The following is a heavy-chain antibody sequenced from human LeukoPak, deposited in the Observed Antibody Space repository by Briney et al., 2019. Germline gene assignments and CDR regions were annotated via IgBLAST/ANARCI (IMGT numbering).Heavy chain of an antibody. CDR3: ARTAETIYYYDSSGYEPTFDY. Sequence: SVKVSCKASGGTFSSYAISWVRQAPGQGLEWMGGIIPIFGTANYAQKFQGRVTITADESTSTAYMELSSLRSEDTAVYYCARTAETIYYYDSSGYEPTFDYWGQGTLVTVSS. D-gene: IGHD3-22*01. CDR1: GGTFSSYA. CDR2: IIPIFGTA. V-gene: IGHV1-69*13. J-gene: IGHJ4*02.